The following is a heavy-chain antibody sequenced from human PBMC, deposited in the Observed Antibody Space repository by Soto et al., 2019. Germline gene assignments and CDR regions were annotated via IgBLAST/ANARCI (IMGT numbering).Heavy chain of an antibody. CDR1: GFTFSSYW. J-gene: IGHJ2*01. Sequence: GGSLRLSCPASGFTFSSYWMHWVRQAPGKGLVWVSRINSDGSSTSYADSVKGRFTISRDNAKNTLYLQMNSLRAEDTALYYSARDIGYCSGGSCGRYFDLWGRGTLVTVSS. CDR2: INSDGSST. CDR3: ARDIGYCSGGSCGRYFDL. D-gene: IGHD2-15*01. V-gene: IGHV3-74*01.